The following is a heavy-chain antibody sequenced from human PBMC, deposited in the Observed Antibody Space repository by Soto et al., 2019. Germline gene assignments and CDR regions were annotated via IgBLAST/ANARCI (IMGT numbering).Heavy chain of an antibody. CDR3: ARDWDDIVVVPTFDY. J-gene: IGHJ4*02. V-gene: IGHV1-69*13. D-gene: IGHD2-2*01. CDR2: IIPIFGTP. Sequence: SVQVSCKGSGGSRRSYARSRVRQAPGHGLEWMGGIIPIFGTPNYAQKFQGRVTITADESTSTAYMELSSLRSEDTAVYYCARDWDDIVVVPTFDYWGQGTLVTVSS. CDR1: GGSRRSYA.